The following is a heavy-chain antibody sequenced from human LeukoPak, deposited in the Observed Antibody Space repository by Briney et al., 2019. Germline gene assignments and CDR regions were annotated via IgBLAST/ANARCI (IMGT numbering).Heavy chain of an antibody. Sequence: SVKVSCKASGGTFISYAISWVRQAPGQGLEWMGGIIPIFGTANYAQKFQGRVTITTDESTSTAYMELSSLRSEDTAVYYCARVVVAGDIWWFDPWGQGTLVTVSS. CDR2: IIPIFGTA. J-gene: IGHJ5*02. D-gene: IGHD6-19*01. V-gene: IGHV1-69*05. CDR3: ARVVVAGDIWWFDP. CDR1: GGTFISYA.